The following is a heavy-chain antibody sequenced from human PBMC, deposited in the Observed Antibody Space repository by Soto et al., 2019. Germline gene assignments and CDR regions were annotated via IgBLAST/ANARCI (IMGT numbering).Heavy chain of an antibody. CDR2: IYYSGST. V-gene: IGHV4-59*01. Sequence: SETLSLTCTVSGGSISSYYRSWIRQPPGKGLEWIGYIYYSGSTNYNPSLKSRVTISVGTSKNQFSLKLSSVTAADTAVYYCARNYGHAFDIWGQGTMVTVSS. D-gene: IGHD1-7*01. J-gene: IGHJ3*02. CDR3: ARNYGHAFDI. CDR1: GGSISSYY.